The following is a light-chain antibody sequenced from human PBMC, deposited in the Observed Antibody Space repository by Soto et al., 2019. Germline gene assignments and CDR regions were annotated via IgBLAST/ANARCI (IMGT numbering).Light chain of an antibody. CDR1: QTVRNNY. V-gene: IGKV3-20*01. CDR3: QQFSSYPLT. Sequence: EIVLTQSPGTLSLSPGERATLPCRTSQTVRNNYLAWHQQKPVQAPRLLIYDASSRATGIPDRFSGGGSGTDFTLTISRLEPEDFAVYYCQQFSSYPLTYGGGTKVDNK. CDR2: DAS. J-gene: IGKJ4*01.